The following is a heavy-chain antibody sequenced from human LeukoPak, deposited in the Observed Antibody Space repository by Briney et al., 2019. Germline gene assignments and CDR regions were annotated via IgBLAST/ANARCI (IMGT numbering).Heavy chain of an antibody. V-gene: IGHV3-48*03. CDR2: ISSSGSTI. CDR1: GFTFSSYE. Sequence: PGGSLRLSCAASGFTFSSYEMNWVRQAPGKGLEWVSYISSSGSTIYYADSVKGRFTISRDNAKNSLYLQMNSLRAEDTAVYYCAREFTIFGVVTQYYFDYWGQGTLVTVSS. D-gene: IGHD3-3*01. J-gene: IGHJ4*02. CDR3: AREFTIFGVVTQYYFDY.